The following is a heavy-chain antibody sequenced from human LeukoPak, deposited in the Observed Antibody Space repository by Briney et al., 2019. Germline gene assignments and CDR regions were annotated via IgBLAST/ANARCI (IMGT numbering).Heavy chain of an antibody. D-gene: IGHD2-2*01. Sequence: GGSLRLSCAASGFNFGSHAMSWVRQAAGKGPEWVSGISDSGISTYYADSVKGRFSISRDNSKNTLYLQMNSLRAEDTAVYYCARDDRYCSSTSCYLFDYWGQGTLVTVSS. CDR3: ARDDRYCSSTSCYLFDY. CDR1: GFNFGSHA. V-gene: IGHV3-23*01. J-gene: IGHJ4*02. CDR2: ISDSGIST.